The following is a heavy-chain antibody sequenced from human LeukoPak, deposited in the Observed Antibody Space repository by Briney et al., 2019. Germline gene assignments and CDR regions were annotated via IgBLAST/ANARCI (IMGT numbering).Heavy chain of an antibody. V-gene: IGHV3-11*04. CDR1: GFTFSDYY. J-gene: IGHJ5*02. CDR3: VKSLMGYSGSYYWFDP. CDR2: ISSSGSTI. Sequence: GGSLRLSCAASGFTFSDYYMSWIRQAPGKGLEWVSYISSSGSTIYYADSVKGRFAISRDNSKNTLYLQMNSLRAEDTAVYYCVKSLMGYSGSYYWFDPWGQGTLVTVSS. D-gene: IGHD1-26*01.